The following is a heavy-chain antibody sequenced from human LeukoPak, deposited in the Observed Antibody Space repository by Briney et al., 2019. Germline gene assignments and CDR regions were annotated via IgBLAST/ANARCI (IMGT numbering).Heavy chain of an antibody. J-gene: IGHJ4*02. D-gene: IGHD6-13*01. Sequence: GGSLRLSCAASGFTFSSYAMSWVRQAPGKGLEWVSAISGSGGSTYYADSVKGRFTISRDNSKNTLYLQMNSLRAEDTAVYYCARDLKQQLVPDYWGQGTLVTVSS. V-gene: IGHV3-23*01. CDR3: ARDLKQQLVPDY. CDR2: ISGSGGST. CDR1: GFTFSSYA.